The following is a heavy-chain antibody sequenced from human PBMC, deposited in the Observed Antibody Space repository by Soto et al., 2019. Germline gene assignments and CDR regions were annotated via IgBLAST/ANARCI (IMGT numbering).Heavy chain of an antibody. CDR2: IKRDGSTT. CDR3: ARDDYDILTGYYNAFDI. V-gene: IGHV3-74*01. CDR1: GFTFSDYW. J-gene: IGHJ3*02. D-gene: IGHD3-9*01. Sequence: GGSLRLSCAASGFTFSDYWMHWVRQAPGKGLEWVSRIKRDGSTTNYADSVKGRFTISRDNAKNTLYLQMNSLRAEDTAVYYCARDDYDILTGYYNAFDIWGQGTMVTVSS.